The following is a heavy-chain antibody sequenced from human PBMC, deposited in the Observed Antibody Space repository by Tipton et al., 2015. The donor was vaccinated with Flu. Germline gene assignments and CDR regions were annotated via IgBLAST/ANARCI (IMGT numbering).Heavy chain of an antibody. D-gene: IGHD7-27*01. J-gene: IGHJ4*02. Sequence: QLVQSGGGLIQRGGSLRLSCVVSGFTVSSNYMTWVRQAPGKGLEWVSVIYSGGSTKYADSVKGRFTLSRDNFKNMLFLQLNSLRPEDTAVYYCARDPGDLDYFDHWGQGTLVTVSS. CDR1: GFTVSSNY. CDR2: IYSGGST. V-gene: IGHV3-66*03. CDR3: ARDPGDLDYFDH.